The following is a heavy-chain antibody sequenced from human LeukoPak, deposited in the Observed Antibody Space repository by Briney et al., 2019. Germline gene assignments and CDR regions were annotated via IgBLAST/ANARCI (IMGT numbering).Heavy chain of an antibody. CDR2: ISHDGSTK. V-gene: IGHV3-30-3*02. D-gene: IGHD6-13*01. CDR3: AKDGSWYFDY. Sequence: GRSLRLSCAASEFIFKTYAMHWVRQAPGKGLEWVALISHDGSTKYYADSVKGRFTISRDNSKNTLYLQMNSLRAEDTAVYYCAKDGSWYFDYWGQGTLVTVSS. J-gene: IGHJ4*02. CDR1: EFIFKTYA.